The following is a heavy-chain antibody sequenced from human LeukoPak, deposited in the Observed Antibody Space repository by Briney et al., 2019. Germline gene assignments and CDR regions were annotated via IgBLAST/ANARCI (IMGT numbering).Heavy chain of an antibody. D-gene: IGHD1-1*01. CDR3: ARVSGRGYFDY. J-gene: IGHJ4*02. V-gene: IGHV3-21*01. CDR1: GFTFSSYS. Sequence: PGGSLRLSCAASGFTFSSYSMNWVRQAPGRGLEWVSSISSSSSYIYYADSVKGRFTISRDNAKNSLYLQMNSLRAEDTGVYYCARVSGRGYFDYWGQGTLVTVSS. CDR2: ISSSSSYI.